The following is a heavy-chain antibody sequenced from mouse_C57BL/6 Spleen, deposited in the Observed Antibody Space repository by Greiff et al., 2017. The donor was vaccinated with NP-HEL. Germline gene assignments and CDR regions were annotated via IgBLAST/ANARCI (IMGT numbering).Heavy chain of an antibody. CDR2: IYPGDGDT. V-gene: IGHV1-82*01. J-gene: IGHJ2*01. CDR3: ARHEVDYYYGYYFDY. D-gene: IGHD1-1*01. Sequence: VMLVESGPELVKPGASVKISCKASGYAFSSSWMNWVKQRPGKGLEWIGRIYPGDGDTNYNGKFKGKATLTADKSSSTAYMQLSSLTSEDSAVYFCARHEVDYYYGYYFDYWGQGTTLTVSS. CDR1: GYAFSSSW.